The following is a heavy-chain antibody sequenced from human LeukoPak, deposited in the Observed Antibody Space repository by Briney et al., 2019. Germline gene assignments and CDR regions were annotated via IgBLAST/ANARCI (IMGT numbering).Heavy chain of an antibody. CDR2: IRYDGSNK. J-gene: IGHJ6*03. V-gene: IGHV3-30*02. Sequence: GGSLRLSCAASGFTFSSYGMHWVRQAPGKGLEWVAFIRYDGSNKYYADSVKGRFTISRDNSKNTLYLRMNSLRAEDTAVYYCAKAGAAAGTLYYYYYYMDVWGKGTTVTVSS. CDR3: AKAGAAAGTLYYYYYYMDV. D-gene: IGHD6-13*01. CDR1: GFTFSSYG.